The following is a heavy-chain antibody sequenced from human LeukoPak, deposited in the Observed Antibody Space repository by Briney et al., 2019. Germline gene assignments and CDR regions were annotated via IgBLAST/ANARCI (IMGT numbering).Heavy chain of an antibody. CDR3: VRDQKWELLYDY. V-gene: IGHV3-21*06. D-gene: IGHD1-26*01. CDR2: ITSGGDYM. Sequence: GGSLRLSCAASGFTFSSYSMNWVRQAPGKGLEWVSSITSGGDYMYYTDSVKGRFTISRDNAKNSLYLQMNSLTAEDTAVYYCVRDQKWELLYDYWGQGTLVTVSS. J-gene: IGHJ4*02. CDR1: GFTFSSYS.